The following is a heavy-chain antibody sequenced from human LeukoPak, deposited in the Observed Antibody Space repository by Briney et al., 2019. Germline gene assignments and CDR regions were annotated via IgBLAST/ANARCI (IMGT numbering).Heavy chain of an antibody. CDR3: AREPTTVTTVYFDY. V-gene: IGHV3-21*01. J-gene: IGHJ4*02. Sequence: GGSLRLSCAASGFTFSSYSMNWVRQAPGKGLEWVSSISSSSSYIYYADSVKGRFTISRDNAKNSLYLQVNSLRAEDTAVYYCAREPTTVTTVYFDYWGQGTLVTVSS. CDR2: ISSSSSYI. CDR1: GFTFSSYS. D-gene: IGHD4-11*01.